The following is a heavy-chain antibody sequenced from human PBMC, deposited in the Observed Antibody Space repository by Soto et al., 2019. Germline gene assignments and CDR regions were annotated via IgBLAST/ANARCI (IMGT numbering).Heavy chain of an antibody. J-gene: IGHJ4*02. CDR3: EGYCNNGACPDTIDY. Sequence: PEGSLRRSCAASGFTFSSYGMHWVRQAPGKGLEWVAVISYDGSNKYYADSVKGRFTISRDNSKSTLYLQMNSLRAEDTAVYYCEGYCNNGACPDTIDYWGQGTLVTVP. CDR2: ISYDGSNK. D-gene: IGHD2-8*01. V-gene: IGHV3-30*03. CDR1: GFTFSSYG.